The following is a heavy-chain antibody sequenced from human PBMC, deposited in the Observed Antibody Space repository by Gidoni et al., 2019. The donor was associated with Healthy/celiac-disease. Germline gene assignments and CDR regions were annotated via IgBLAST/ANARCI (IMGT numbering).Heavy chain of an antibody. J-gene: IGHJ3*02. V-gene: IGHV3-30-3*01. Sequence: QVQLVESGGGVVQPGRSLRLSCAASGFTFSSYAMHWVRQAPGTGLEWVAVISYDGSNKYYADSVKGRFTISRDNSKNTLYLQMNSLRAEDTAVYYCARSGGYFDWLLWVNAFDIWGQGTMVTVSS. D-gene: IGHD3-9*01. CDR1: GFTFSSYA. CDR3: ARSGGYFDWLLWVNAFDI. CDR2: ISYDGSNK.